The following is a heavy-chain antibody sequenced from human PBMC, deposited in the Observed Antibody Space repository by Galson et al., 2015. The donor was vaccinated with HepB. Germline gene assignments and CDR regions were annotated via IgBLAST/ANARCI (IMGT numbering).Heavy chain of an antibody. CDR3: ARGPGEWELRQYAFDI. D-gene: IGHD1-26*01. V-gene: IGHV1-2*06. CDR2: INPNRGGT. J-gene: IGHJ3*02. CDR1: GYTFTGYN. Sequence: SVKVSCKASGYTFTGYNLHWVRQAPGQGLEWLGRINPNRGGTNYAQKFQGRVTMTRDTSISTAYMELSRLRSDDTAVYYCARGPGEWELRQYAFDIWGQGTVVTVSS.